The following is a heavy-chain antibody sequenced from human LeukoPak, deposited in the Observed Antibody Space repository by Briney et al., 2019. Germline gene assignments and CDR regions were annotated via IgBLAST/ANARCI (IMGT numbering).Heavy chain of an antibody. CDR2: IIPIFGTA. J-gene: IGHJ4*02. CDR1: GGTFSSYA. D-gene: IGHD1-20*01. V-gene: IGHV1-69*05. CDR3: ARGVVTGILDY. Sequence: ASVKVSCKASGGTFSSYAISWVRQAPGQGLEWMGRIIPIFGTANYAQKFQGRVTNTTDESTSTAYMELSSLRSEDTAVYYCARGVVTGILDYWGQGTLVTVSS.